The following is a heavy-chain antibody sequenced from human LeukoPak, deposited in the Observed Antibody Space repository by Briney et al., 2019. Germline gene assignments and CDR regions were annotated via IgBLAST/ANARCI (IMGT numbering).Heavy chain of an antibody. CDR1: GFTFSSYA. V-gene: IGHV3-30-3*01. J-gene: IGHJ4*02. D-gene: IGHD5-18*01. Sequence: GGSLRLSCAASGFTFSSYAMHWVRQAPGKGLEWVAVISYDGSNKYYADSVKGRFTISRDNSKNTLYLQMNSLRAEDTAVYYCAIYSYGYVKGYWGQGTLVTVSS. CDR2: ISYDGSNK. CDR3: AIYSYGYVKGY.